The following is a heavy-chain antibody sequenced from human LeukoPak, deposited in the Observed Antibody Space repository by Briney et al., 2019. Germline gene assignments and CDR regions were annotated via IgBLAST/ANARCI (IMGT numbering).Heavy chain of an antibody. V-gene: IGHV3-11*01. CDR1: GFTFSDYY. CDR3: ARVPINILTGYYRAY. CDR2: ISERGSPM. D-gene: IGHD3-9*01. J-gene: IGHJ4*02. Sequence: GGSLRLSCAASGFTFSDYYMSWIRQAPGKGLEWVAYISERGSPMYYADYVKDRCTISRDNAKKALYLQINSLRAEDTAVYYCARVPINILTGYYRAYWGQGTLVTVSS.